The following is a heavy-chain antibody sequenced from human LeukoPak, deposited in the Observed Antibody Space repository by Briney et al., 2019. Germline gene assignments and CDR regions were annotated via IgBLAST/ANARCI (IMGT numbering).Heavy chain of an antibody. CDR2: IYYSGST. CDR1: GGSISSHY. CDR3: ARGFRDGYRNSPFDY. Sequence: SETLSLTCTVSGGSISSHYWSWIRQPPGKGLEWIGYIYYSGSTNYNPSLKSRVTISVDTSKNQFSLKLSSMTAADTAVYYCARGFRDGYRNSPFDYWGQGTLVTVSS. J-gene: IGHJ4*02. V-gene: IGHV4-59*11. D-gene: IGHD5-24*01.